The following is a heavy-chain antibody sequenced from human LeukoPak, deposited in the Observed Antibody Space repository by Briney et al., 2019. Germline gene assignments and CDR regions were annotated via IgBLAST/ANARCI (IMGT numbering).Heavy chain of an antibody. V-gene: IGHV4-59*11. CDR1: GDSISGHY. CDR2: GSYSWGT. J-gene: IGHJ3*01. D-gene: IGHD5-12*01. Sequence: SETLSLTCTVSGDSISGHYWSWIRQTPGKGLEWIGYGSYSWGTNYNPSLKSRVSISLETSKNQYPLKLSSPAAADPAVYYCARAPMAITSSAFPDAFDFWGQGTMVTVSS. CDR3: ARAPMAITSSAFPDAFDF.